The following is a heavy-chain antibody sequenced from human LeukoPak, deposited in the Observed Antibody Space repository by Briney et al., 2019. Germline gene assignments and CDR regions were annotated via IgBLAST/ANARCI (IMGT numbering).Heavy chain of an antibody. D-gene: IGHD6-13*01. J-gene: IGHJ4*02. CDR1: GGSFSSYY. Sequence: PSETLSLTCTVSGGSFSSYYCSWIRQPPGKGLEWIGEINHSGSTTYNPALKSRLTISLDTSKNQFSLKLISVTAADTAVYYCARGSSWYYWGEGTLGT. V-gene: IGHV4-34*01. CDR3: ARGSSWYY. CDR2: INHSGST.